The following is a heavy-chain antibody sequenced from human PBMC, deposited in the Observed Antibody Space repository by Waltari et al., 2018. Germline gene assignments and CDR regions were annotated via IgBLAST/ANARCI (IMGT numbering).Heavy chain of an antibody. V-gene: IGHV3-48*01. CDR1: GFTFSSYS. CDR2: ISSSSSTI. Sequence: EVQLVESGGGWVQPGGHLRLSCAASGFTFSSYSMNWVRQAPGKGLEWVSYISSSSSTIYYADSVKGRFTISRDNAKNSLYLQMNSLRAEDTAVYYCARDQVFDYWGQGTLVTVSS. CDR3: ARDQVFDY. J-gene: IGHJ4*02.